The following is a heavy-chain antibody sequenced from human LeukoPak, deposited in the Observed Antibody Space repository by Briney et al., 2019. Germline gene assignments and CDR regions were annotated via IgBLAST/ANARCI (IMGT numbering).Heavy chain of an antibody. D-gene: IGHD1-26*01. CDR1: GFTFSTYW. V-gene: IGHV3-7*01. CDR2: IKEDESAK. CDR3: ARDVGGSLVY. Sequence: QPGGSLRLSCAASGFTFSTYWMAWVRQAPGKGLEWVANIKEDESAKHQADSVKGRFTISRDNAQNSVYLQMSSLRGEDTAVYYCARDVGGSLVYWRQGTLVTVSS. J-gene: IGHJ4*02.